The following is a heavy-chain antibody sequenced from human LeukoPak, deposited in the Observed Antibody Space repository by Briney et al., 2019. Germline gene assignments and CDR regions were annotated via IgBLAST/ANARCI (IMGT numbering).Heavy chain of an antibody. Sequence: NSSETLSLTCTVSGGSISSYYWSWVRQPPGKGLEWIGYIYYSGSTNYNPSLKSRVTISVDTSKNQFSLKLSSVTAADTAVYYCARWVGDYYDSSGYYFGSGAFDIWGQGTMVTVSS. D-gene: IGHD3-22*01. V-gene: IGHV4-59*08. CDR2: IYYSGST. CDR3: ARWVGDYYDSSGYYFGSGAFDI. J-gene: IGHJ3*02. CDR1: GGSISSYY.